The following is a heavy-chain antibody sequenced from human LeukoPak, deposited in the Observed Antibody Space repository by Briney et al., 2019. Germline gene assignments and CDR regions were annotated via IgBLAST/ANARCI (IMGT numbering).Heavy chain of an antibody. CDR1: GGSFSGYY. V-gene: IGHV4-34*01. J-gene: IGHJ5*02. Sequence: SETLSLTCAVYGGSFSGYYWSWIRQPPGKGLEWIGEINHSGSTNYNPSLKSRVTISVDTSKNQFSLKLSSVTAADTAVYYCARDRLSTYYYDSSGYAPRWFDPWGQGTLVTVSS. CDR3: ARDRLSTYYYDSSGYAPRWFDP. CDR2: INHSGST. D-gene: IGHD3-22*01.